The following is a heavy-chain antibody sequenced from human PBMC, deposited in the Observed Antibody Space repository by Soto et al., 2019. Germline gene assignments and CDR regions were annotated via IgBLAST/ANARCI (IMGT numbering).Heavy chain of an antibody. Sequence: TGGSLRLSCAASGFTFSTYTMNWVRQAPGKGLEWVSGISGSGGSTYYADSVKGRFTISRDNSKNTLYLQMNSLRAEDTAVYYCAKDDSWSGYYSYWGQGTLVTVSS. CDR1: GFTFSTYT. J-gene: IGHJ4*02. CDR3: AKDDSWSGYYSY. V-gene: IGHV3-23*01. CDR2: ISGSGGST. D-gene: IGHD3-3*01.